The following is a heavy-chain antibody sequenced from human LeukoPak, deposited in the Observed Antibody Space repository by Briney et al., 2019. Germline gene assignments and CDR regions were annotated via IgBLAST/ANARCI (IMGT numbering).Heavy chain of an antibody. Sequence: SETLSLTCAVYGGSFSGYYWSWIRQPPGKGLEWIGEINHSGSTNYNPSLKSRVTISVDTSKNQFSLKLSSVTAADTAVYYCAREYSSSWSVGSWFDPWGQGTLVTVSS. CDR3: AREYSSSWSVGSWFDP. J-gene: IGHJ5*02. CDR1: GGSFSGYY. CDR2: INHSGST. V-gene: IGHV4-34*01. D-gene: IGHD6-13*01.